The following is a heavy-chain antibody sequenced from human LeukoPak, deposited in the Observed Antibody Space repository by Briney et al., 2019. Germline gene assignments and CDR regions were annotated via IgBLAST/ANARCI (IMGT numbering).Heavy chain of an antibody. J-gene: IGHJ3*02. D-gene: IGHD3-10*01. Sequence: GGSLRLSCAASGFTFSSYGMHWVRQAPGKGLEWVAFIRYDGSNKYYADSVKGRFTISRDNSKNTLYLQMNSLRAEDTAVYYCAKDRITNDAFDIWGQGTMVTVSP. CDR1: GFTFSSYG. CDR3: AKDRITNDAFDI. CDR2: IRYDGSNK. V-gene: IGHV3-30*02.